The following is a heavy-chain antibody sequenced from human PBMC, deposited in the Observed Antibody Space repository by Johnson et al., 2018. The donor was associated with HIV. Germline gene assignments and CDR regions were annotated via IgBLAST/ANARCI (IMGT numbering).Heavy chain of an antibody. J-gene: IGHJ3*02. Sequence: VQLVESGGGLVQPGGSLRLSCAASGFTVSSNYMSWVRQAPGKGLEWVSVIYSGGRTYYADSVKGRFTISRDNSKNKLYLQMNSLRAEDTAVYYCARDRSENAFDIWGQGTMVTVSS. V-gene: IGHV3-66*01. CDR2: IYSGGRT. CDR1: GFTVSSNY. CDR3: ARDRSENAFDI.